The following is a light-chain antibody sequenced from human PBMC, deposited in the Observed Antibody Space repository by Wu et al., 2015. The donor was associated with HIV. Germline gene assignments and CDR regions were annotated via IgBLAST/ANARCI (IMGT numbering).Light chain of an antibody. V-gene: IGKV3-20*01. CDR3: QQYATSGWT. Sequence: EIVLTQSPGTLSLSPGERATVSCRASQSVSSVYLAWYQQKPGQAPRLLIYDASSRATGIPDRFSGSGSGTDYTLTISRLEPEDFAVYYCQQYATSGWTFGQGTKLEIK. CDR2: DAS. CDR1: QSVSSVY. J-gene: IGKJ1*01.